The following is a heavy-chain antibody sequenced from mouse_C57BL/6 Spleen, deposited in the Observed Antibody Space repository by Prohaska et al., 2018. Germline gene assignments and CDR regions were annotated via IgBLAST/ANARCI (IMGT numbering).Heavy chain of an antibody. J-gene: IGHJ2*01. Sequence: HGKSLEWIGYINPNNGGTSYNQKFKGKATLTVNKTSSTAYMELRSLTSEDSAVYYCARPGDYWGQGTTLTVAS. CDR3: ARPGDY. CDR2: INPNNGGT. V-gene: IGHV1-22*01.